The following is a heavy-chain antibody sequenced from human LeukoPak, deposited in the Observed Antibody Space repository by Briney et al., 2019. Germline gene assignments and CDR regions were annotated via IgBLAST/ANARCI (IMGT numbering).Heavy chain of an antibody. Sequence: GGSLRLSCAASGFTFSSYEMNWVRQAPGKGLEWVSYISRSGSKIYYADSVRGRFTISRDNAKKSLYLEMNSLRAEDTAVYYCARDSYGTEDFDYWGQGTLVTVSS. CDR2: ISRSGSKI. J-gene: IGHJ4*02. CDR1: GFTFSSYE. D-gene: IGHD5-18*01. CDR3: ARDSYGTEDFDY. V-gene: IGHV3-48*03.